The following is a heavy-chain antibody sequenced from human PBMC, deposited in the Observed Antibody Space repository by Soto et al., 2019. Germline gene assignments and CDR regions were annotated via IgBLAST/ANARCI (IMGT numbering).Heavy chain of an antibody. CDR3: AKRRYYYGSGSYYIGQGYYYYGMDV. Sequence: GGSLRLSCAASGFTFSSYGMHWVRQAPGKGLGWVAVISYDGSNKYYADSGKGRFTISRDNSKNTLYLQMNSLRAEDTAVYYCAKRRYYYGSGSYYIGQGYYYYGMDVWGQGTTVTASS. V-gene: IGHV3-30*18. CDR2: ISYDGSNK. J-gene: IGHJ6*02. D-gene: IGHD3-10*01. CDR1: GFTFSSYG.